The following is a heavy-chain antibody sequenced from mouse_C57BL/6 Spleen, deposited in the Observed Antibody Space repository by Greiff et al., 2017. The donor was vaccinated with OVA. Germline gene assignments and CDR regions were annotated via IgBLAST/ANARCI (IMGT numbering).Heavy chain of an antibody. Sequence: VQLQQSGPELVKPGDSVKISCKASGYSFTGYFMNWVMQSHGKSLEWIGRINPYNGDTFYNQKFKGKATLTVEKSSSTAHMELRSLTSEDSAVDYCARGYYYGSSYAMDYWGQGTSVTVSS. J-gene: IGHJ4*01. V-gene: IGHV1-20*01. CDR1: GYSFTGYF. CDR2: INPYNGDT. CDR3: ARGYYYGSSYAMDY. D-gene: IGHD1-1*01.